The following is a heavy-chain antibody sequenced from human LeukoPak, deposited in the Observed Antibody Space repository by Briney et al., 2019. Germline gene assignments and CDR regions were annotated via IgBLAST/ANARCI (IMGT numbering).Heavy chain of an antibody. CDR1: GDSIRGFY. J-gene: IGHJ4*02. CDR2: FDYSGGS. Sequence: SETLSLTCNVSGDSIRGFYWGWIRQPPGKGLEWIGYFDYSGGSNYNPALESRVIISVDTSKNQSSLKLRSLTAADTAVYYCARWNYDIWTGHRYFDYWGQGTLVIVSS. D-gene: IGHD3/OR15-3a*01. CDR3: ARWNYDIWTGHRYFDY. V-gene: IGHV4-59*01.